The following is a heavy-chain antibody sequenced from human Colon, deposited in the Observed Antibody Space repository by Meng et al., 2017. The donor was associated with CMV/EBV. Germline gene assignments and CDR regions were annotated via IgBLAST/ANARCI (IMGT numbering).Heavy chain of an antibody. V-gene: IGHV3-9*01. D-gene: IGHD6-13*01. CDR1: GFTFDDYA. CDR2: ISWNSGSI. CDR3: AKAPGYSSSPGYYYGMDV. J-gene: IGHJ6*02. Sequence: SLKISCAASGFTFDDYAMHWVRQAPGKGLEWVSGISWNSGSIGYADSVKGRFTISRDNAKNSLYLQMHSLRAEDTALYSCAKAPGYSSSPGYYYGMDVWGQGTTVTVSS.